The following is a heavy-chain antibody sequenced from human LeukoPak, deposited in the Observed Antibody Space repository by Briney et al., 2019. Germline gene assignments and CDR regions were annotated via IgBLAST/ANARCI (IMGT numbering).Heavy chain of an antibody. CDR1: GFTFSSYA. D-gene: IGHD4-17*01. CDR3: ARDRVITVTNTIMDV. V-gene: IGHV3-30-3*01. Sequence: GRSLRLSCAASGFTFSSYAMHWVRQAPGKGLEWVAVISYDGSNKYYADSVKGRFTISRDNSKNTLYLQMNSLSAEDTAVYYCARDRVITVTNTIMDVWGQGTTVTVSS. CDR2: ISYDGSNK. J-gene: IGHJ6*02.